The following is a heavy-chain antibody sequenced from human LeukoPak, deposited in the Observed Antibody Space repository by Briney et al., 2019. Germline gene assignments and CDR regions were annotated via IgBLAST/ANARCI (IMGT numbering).Heavy chain of an antibody. CDR1: GYTFTSYY. CDR3: ARSVYGETAFDI. D-gene: IGHD2-21*02. J-gene: IGHJ4*02. V-gene: IGHV1-46*01. CDR2: INPSGGST. Sequence: ASVKVSCKASGYTFTSYYMHWVRQAPGQGLEWMGIINPSGGSTSYAQKFQGRVTMTRDMSTSTVYMELSGLGSEDTAVYYCARSVYGETAFDIWGQGTLVTVSS.